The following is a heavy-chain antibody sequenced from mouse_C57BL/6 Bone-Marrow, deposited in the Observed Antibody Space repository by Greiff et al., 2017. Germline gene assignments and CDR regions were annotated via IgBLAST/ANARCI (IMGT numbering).Heavy chain of an antibody. CDR1: GYTFTDYY. V-gene: IGHV1-19*01. CDR2: INPYNGGT. CDR3: ARSGWDRAMDY. J-gene: IGHJ4*01. D-gene: IGHD3-3*01. Sequence: EVQGVESGPVLVKPGASVKMSCKASGYTFTDYYVNWVKQSHGKSLEWIGVINPYNGGTSYNQKFKGKATLTVDKSSSTAYMELNSLTSEDSAVYYCARSGWDRAMDYWGQGTSVTVSS.